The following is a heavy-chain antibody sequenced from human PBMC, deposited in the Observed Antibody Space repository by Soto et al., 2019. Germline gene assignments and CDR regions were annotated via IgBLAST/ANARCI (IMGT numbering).Heavy chain of an antibody. V-gene: IGHV5-51*01. CDR2: IYPGDSDT. Sequence: GESLKISCKGSGYSFTSYWIGWVRQMPGKGLEWMGIIYPGDSDTRYSPSFQGQVTISADKSISTAYLQWSSLKASDTAMDYCAGILEVEAYYDSWDWGAFDIWGQGTMVTVSS. CDR3: AGILEVEAYYDSWDWGAFDI. CDR1: GYSFTSYW. J-gene: IGHJ3*02. D-gene: IGHD3-22*01.